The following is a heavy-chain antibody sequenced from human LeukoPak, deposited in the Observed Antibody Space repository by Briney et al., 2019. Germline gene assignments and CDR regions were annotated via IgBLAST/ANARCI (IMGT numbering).Heavy chain of an antibody. CDR3: ARRRACQH. CDR1: GASFSGYY. CDR2: INHSGST. J-gene: IGHJ1*01. Sequence: PSESLSLSCAVYGASFSGYYASWIRQPPGKGLEWVGEINHSGSTNYNPSLKSRVTISVDTSKNQSALKLRCVTAADTAVYYWARRRACQHWGQGTLVTVSS. V-gene: IGHV4-34*01.